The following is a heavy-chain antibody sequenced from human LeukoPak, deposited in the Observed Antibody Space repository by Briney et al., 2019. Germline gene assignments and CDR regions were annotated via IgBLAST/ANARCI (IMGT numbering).Heavy chain of an antibody. Sequence: SETLSLTCTVSGGSISSHYWSWIRQPPGKGLEWIGYIYYSGSTNYNPSLKSRVPMSVDTSKNQFSLKLSSVTAADTAVYYCARGNSSSWYSGYYYYYMDVWGKGTTVTVSS. CDR3: ARGNSSSWYSGYYYYYMDV. D-gene: IGHD6-13*01. CDR2: IYYSGST. CDR1: GGSISSHY. V-gene: IGHV4-59*11. J-gene: IGHJ6*03.